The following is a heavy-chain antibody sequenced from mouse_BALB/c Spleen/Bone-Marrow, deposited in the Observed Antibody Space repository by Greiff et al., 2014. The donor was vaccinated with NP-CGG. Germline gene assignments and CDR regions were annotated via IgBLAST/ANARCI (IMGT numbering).Heavy chain of an antibody. CDR2: LNPSNGHT. CDR3: ARMITTRGFDY. D-gene: IGHD2-4*01. Sequence: VQGVESGAELLKPGTSVKLSCKASGYTFTRYWMHWVKQRPGQGLEWIGELNPSNGHTNYNGKFKNKATVTVDKSSSTAYMQLSSLTSEDSAVYYCARMITTRGFDYWGQGTTLTVSS. V-gene: IGHV1S81*02. J-gene: IGHJ2*01. CDR1: GYTFTRYW.